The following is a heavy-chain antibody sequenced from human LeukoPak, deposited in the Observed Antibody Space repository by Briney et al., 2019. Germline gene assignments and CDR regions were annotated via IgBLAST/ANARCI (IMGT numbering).Heavy chain of an antibody. V-gene: IGHV1-18*04. D-gene: IGHD1-26*01. Sequence: ASVKVSCKASGYTFTGYYMHWVRQAPGQGLEWMGWISAYNGNTNYAQKLQGRVTMTTDTSTSTAYMELRSLRSDDTAVYYCARAGVVGATTSSFDYWGQGTLVTVSS. CDR3: ARAGVVGATTSSFDY. J-gene: IGHJ4*02. CDR1: GYTFTGYY. CDR2: ISAYNGNT.